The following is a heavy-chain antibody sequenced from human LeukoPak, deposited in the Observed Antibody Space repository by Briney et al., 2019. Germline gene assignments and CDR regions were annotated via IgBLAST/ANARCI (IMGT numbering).Heavy chain of an antibody. J-gene: IGHJ6*03. CDR2: IYSSGST. V-gene: IGHV4-61*02. D-gene: IGHD2-15*01. CDR1: GGSISSGSYY. CDR3: AQESPYCRGGSCYQYNYFMDV. Sequence: TPSQTLSLTCTVSGGSISSGSYYWSWIRQPAGKGLEWIGRIYSSGSTNYNPSLKSRVTISVDTSKNQFSLELSSVTAADTAVYYCAQESPYCRGGSCYQYNYFMDVWGKGTTVTVSS.